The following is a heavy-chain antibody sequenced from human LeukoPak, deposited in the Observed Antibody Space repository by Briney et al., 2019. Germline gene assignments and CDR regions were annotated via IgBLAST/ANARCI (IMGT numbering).Heavy chain of an antibody. Sequence: GGSLRLSCAASGFTFSSYEMHWVRQAPGKGLEWVSYISSSGSTIYYADSVKGRFTISRDNAKNSLYLQMNSLRAEDTAVYYCARDYYSSGYHYFDYWGQGTLVTVSS. CDR1: GFTFSSYE. J-gene: IGHJ4*02. CDR3: ARDYYSSGYHYFDY. CDR2: ISSSGSTI. V-gene: IGHV3-48*03. D-gene: IGHD3-22*01.